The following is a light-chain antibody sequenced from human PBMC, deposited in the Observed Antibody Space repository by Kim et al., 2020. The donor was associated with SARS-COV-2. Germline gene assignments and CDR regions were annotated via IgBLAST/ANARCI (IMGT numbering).Light chain of an antibody. CDR2: EDN. CDR3: QSYDSSNQDVV. J-gene: IGLJ2*01. CDR1: SGSIASNY. V-gene: IGLV6-57*03. Sequence: TVTISCTRSSGSIASNYVHWFQQRPGGAPTTVIYEDNQRPSGVPDRFSGSIDSSSNSASLTISGLKTEDEADYYCQSYDSSNQDVVFGGGTQLTVL.